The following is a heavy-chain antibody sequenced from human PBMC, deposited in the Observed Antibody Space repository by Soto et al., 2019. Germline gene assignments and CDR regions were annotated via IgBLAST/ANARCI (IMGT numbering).Heavy chain of an antibody. Sequence: ASVKVSCKTSGYTFTNYGISWVRQAPGQGLEWMGWINPNSGGTNYAQKLQGWVTMTRDTSISTAYMELSRLRSDDTAVFYCARAIGYCSGGSCYRYYYYGMDVWGQGTTVTVSS. J-gene: IGHJ6*02. D-gene: IGHD2-15*01. CDR1: GYTFTNYG. V-gene: IGHV1-2*04. CDR3: ARAIGYCSGGSCYRYYYYGMDV. CDR2: INPNSGGT.